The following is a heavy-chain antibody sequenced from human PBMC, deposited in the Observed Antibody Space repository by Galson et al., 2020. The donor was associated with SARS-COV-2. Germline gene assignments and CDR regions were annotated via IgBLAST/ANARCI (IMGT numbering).Heavy chain of an antibody. CDR3: ARTYYDILTGSLEDFDY. CDR2: IDWDDDK. Sequence: VSGPTLVKPTQTLTLTCTFSGFSLSTCGMCVSWIRQPPGKALEWLARIDWDDDKYYSTSLKTRLTISKDTSKNQVVLTMTNMDPVDTATYYCARTYYDILTGSLEDFDYWGQGTLVTVSS. CDR1: GFSLSTCGMC. D-gene: IGHD3-9*01. J-gene: IGHJ4*02. V-gene: IGHV2-70*11.